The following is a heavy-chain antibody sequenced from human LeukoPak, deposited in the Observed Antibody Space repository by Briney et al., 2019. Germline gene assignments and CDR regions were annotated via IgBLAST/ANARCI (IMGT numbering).Heavy chain of an antibody. V-gene: IGHV3-48*01. J-gene: IGHJ4*02. D-gene: IGHD3-10*01. CDR2: LSAAGRTI. CDR3: ARGGDTYGLDS. Sequence: PGGSLRLSCAASGFALTSYSMNWVRQAPGKGLEWISYLSAAGRTIYYADSVQGRFSISRDTAKNTVSLQMGSLRADDTAVYYCARGGDTYGLDSWGQGVLVVVSS. CDR1: GFALTSYS.